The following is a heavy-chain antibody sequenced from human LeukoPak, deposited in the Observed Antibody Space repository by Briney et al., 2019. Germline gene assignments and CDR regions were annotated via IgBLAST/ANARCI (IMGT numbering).Heavy chain of an antibody. CDR3: AREERWLQLVLDY. CDR1: GGSISSSSYY. J-gene: IGHJ4*02. Sequence: SSETLSLTCTVSGGSISSSSYYWGWIRQPPGKGLEWIGSIYYSGSTYYNPSLKSRVTISVDTSKNQFSLKLSSVTAADTAVYYCAREERWLQLVLDYWGQGTLVTVSS. CDR2: IYYSGST. D-gene: IGHD5-24*01. V-gene: IGHV4-39*07.